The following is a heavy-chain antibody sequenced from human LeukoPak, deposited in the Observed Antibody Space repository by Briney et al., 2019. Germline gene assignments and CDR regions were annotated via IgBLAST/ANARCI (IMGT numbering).Heavy chain of an antibody. CDR3: ARVRGDIVVVPAAIYWFHP. Sequence: PSETLSLTCTVSDGSISSYYWSWIRQPPGKGLEWIGSIYYSGSTYYNPSLKSRVTISVDTSKNQFSLKLSSVTAADTAVYYCARVRGDIVVVPAAIYWFHPWGQGTLVTVSS. CDR1: DGSISSYY. CDR2: IYYSGST. V-gene: IGHV4-59*12. J-gene: IGHJ5*02. D-gene: IGHD2-2*02.